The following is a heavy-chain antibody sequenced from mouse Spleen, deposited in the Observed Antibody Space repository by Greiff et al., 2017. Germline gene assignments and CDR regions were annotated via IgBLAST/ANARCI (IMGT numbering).Heavy chain of an antibody. D-gene: IGHD2-13*01. CDR1: GYTFTDYE. V-gene: IGHV1-15*01. Sequence: VQRVESGAELVRPGASVTLSCKASGYTFTDYEMHWVKQTPVHGLEWIGAIDPETGGTAYNQKFKGKAILTADKSSSTAYMELRSLTSEDSAVYYCTRYRDPSYAMDYWGQGTSVTVSS. CDR2: IDPETGGT. CDR3: TRYRDPSYAMDY. J-gene: IGHJ4*01.